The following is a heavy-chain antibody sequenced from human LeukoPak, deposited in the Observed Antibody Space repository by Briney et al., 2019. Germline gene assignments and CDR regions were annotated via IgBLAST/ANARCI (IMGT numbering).Heavy chain of an antibody. CDR2: ISAYNGNT. Sequence: ASVKVSCKASGYTFTSYGISWVRQAPGQGLEWMGWISAYNGNTNYVQNLQGRVTMTTDTSTSTAYMELRSLRSDDTAVYYCAREYYYDRSAYPPLYYYGMDVWGQGTTVTVSS. V-gene: IGHV1-18*01. CDR1: GYTFTSYG. D-gene: IGHD3-22*01. CDR3: AREYYYDRSAYPPLYYYGMDV. J-gene: IGHJ6*02.